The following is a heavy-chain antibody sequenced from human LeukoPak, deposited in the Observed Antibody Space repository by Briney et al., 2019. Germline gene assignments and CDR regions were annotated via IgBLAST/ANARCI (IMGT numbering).Heavy chain of an antibody. CDR1: GFTFSSYG. CDR3: ARATYYDILTGYYSLSFDY. Sequence: PGRSLRLSCAASGFTFSSYGMHWVRQAPGKGLEWVAVIWYDGSNKYYADSVKGRFTISRDNSKNTLYLQMNSLRAEDTAVYYCARATYYDILTGYYSLSFDYWGQETLVTVSS. J-gene: IGHJ4*02. V-gene: IGHV3-33*01. CDR2: IWYDGSNK. D-gene: IGHD3-9*01.